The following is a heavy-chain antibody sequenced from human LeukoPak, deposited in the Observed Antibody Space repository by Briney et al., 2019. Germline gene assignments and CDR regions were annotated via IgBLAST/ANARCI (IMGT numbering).Heavy chain of an antibody. CDR3: ARAWIVVVPAATPGDAFDI. Sequence: SETLSLTCTVSGGSISSGGYYWSWIRQHPGKGLEWIGYIYYSGSTYYNPSLKSRVTISVDTSKNQFSLKLSSVTAADTAVYYCARAWIVVVPAATPGDAFDIWGQGTMVTVSS. CDR2: IYYSGST. D-gene: IGHD2-2*01. V-gene: IGHV4-31*03. J-gene: IGHJ3*02. CDR1: GGSISSGGYY.